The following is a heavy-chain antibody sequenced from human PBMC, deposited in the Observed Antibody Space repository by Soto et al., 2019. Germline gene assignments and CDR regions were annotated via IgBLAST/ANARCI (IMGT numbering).Heavy chain of an antibody. CDR1: AGSISSGGYY. Sequence: QVQLQESGPGLVKPSQTLFLTCSVSAGSISSGGYYWNWIRQPPGKGLEWIGYIYHSGGTYSSPSLRSRVTISVDTSKNQFSLKLTSVTAADTAVYYCARDRGGYGVFDYWGQGTLVTVSS. V-gene: IGHV4-31*03. CDR2: IYHSGGT. J-gene: IGHJ4*02. CDR3: ARDRGGYGVFDY. D-gene: IGHD5-12*01.